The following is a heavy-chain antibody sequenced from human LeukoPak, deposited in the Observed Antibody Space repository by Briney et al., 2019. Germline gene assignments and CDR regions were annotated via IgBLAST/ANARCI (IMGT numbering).Heavy chain of an antibody. CDR2: IDHSGST. Sequence: SETLSITCAVSGGSISGGGYCWSWIQQPPGKGLEWFGYIDHSGSTYYHPSLKSRVTISVDRSKNQFSLKLSSVTAADTAVYYCARDGHDSSGYYHNYWGQGTLVTVSS. J-gene: IGHJ4*02. V-gene: IGHV4-30-2*01. D-gene: IGHD3-22*01. CDR1: GGSISGGGYC. CDR3: ARDGHDSSGYYHNY.